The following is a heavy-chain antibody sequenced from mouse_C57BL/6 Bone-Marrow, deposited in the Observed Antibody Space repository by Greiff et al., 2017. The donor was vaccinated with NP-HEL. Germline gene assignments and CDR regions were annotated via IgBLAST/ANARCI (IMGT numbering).Heavy chain of an antibody. CDR2: IWSGGST. CDR1: GFSLTSYG. CDR3: ARNMGIYYGYDDYAMDY. Sequence: QVQLQQSGPGLVQPSQSLSITCTVSGFSLTSYGVHWVRQSPGKGLEWLGVIWSGGSTDYNAAFISRLSISKDNSKSQVFFKMNSLQADDTAIYYCARNMGIYYGYDDYAMDYWGQGTSVTVSS. D-gene: IGHD2-2*01. V-gene: IGHV2-2*01. J-gene: IGHJ4*01.